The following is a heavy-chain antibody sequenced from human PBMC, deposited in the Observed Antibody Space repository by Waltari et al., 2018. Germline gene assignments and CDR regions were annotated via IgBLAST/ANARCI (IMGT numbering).Heavy chain of an antibody. CDR1: RSPSSALP. CDR3: ARGARRTTMTTGWWYFDL. V-gene: IGHV3-74*01. Sequence: ELQLVESGGGFVQPGGSLSLSCVGTRSPSSALPGHWLRHAPGKGLEWVSRSNSDGSSTSYADSVKGRFTIFKDNAKNTVYLQMNSLRAEDTAIYYCARGARRTTMTTGWWYFDLWGRGTLVTVSS. CDR2: SNSDGSST. D-gene: IGHD4-17*01. J-gene: IGHJ2*01.